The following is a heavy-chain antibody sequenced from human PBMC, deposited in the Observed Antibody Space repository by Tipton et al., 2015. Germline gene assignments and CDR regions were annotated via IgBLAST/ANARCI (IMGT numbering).Heavy chain of an antibody. CDR2: TYYRSNWNN. CDR3: ASLLLYGDYVHGLGY. Sequence: GLVKPSQTLSLTCAISGDSVSSNTAAWHWIRQSPSRGLEWLGRTYYRSNWNNDYAVSVKSRITITPDTSKNQFTLHLNSVTPDDTAMYYCASLLLYGDYVHGLGYWGRGTLVTVSS. V-gene: IGHV6-1*01. D-gene: IGHD4-17*01. CDR1: GDSVSSNTAA. J-gene: IGHJ4*02.